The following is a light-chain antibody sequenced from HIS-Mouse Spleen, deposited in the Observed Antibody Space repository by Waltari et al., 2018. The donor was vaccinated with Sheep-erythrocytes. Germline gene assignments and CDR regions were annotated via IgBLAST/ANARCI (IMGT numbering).Light chain of an antibody. CDR3: QQSYSTPQFT. CDR2: AAS. J-gene: IGKJ3*01. V-gene: IGKV1-39*01. Sequence: DIQMTQSPSSLSASVVDRVTIPCRASQSISSYLNWYQQKPGKAPKLLIYAASSLQSGVPSRFSGSGSGTDFTLTISSLQPEDFATYYCQQSYSTPQFTFGPGTKVDIK. CDR1: QSISSY.